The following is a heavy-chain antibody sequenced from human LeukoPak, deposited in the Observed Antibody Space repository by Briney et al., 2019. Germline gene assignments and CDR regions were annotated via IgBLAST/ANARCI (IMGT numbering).Heavy chain of an antibody. V-gene: IGHV4-59*01. CDR1: GVTFSGYY. Sequence: SETLSLSCAAYGVTFSGYYWSWIRQPPGKGLEWIGYVYYSGSTEYNPSLRSRVTISLEMSKRQFSLHLTSVTAADTAVYYCASNTGTVFDYWGQGALVTVSS. CDR2: VYYSGST. CDR3: ASNTGTVFDY. J-gene: IGHJ4*02. D-gene: IGHD7-27*01.